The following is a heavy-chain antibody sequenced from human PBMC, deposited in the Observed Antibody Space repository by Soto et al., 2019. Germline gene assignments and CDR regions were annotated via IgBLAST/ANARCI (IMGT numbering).Heavy chain of an antibody. Sequence: RASVKVSCKASGYTFTGYYMHWVRQAPGQGLEWMGWINPNSGGTNYAQKFQGRVTMTRDTSISTAYMELSRLRSDDTAVYYCARVSSAVAATNAFDIWGQGTMVTVSS. CDR2: INPNSGGT. CDR3: ARVSSAVAATNAFDI. J-gene: IGHJ3*02. D-gene: IGHD6-19*01. V-gene: IGHV1-2*02. CDR1: GYTFTGYY.